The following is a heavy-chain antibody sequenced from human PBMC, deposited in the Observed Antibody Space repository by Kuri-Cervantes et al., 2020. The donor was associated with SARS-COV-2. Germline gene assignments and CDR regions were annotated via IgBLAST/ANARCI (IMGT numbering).Heavy chain of an antibody. CDR2: IKSKTDGGTR. Sequence: GESLKISCAASGFTFSSYSMNWVRQAPGKGLEWVGRIKSKTDGGTRDYAAPVKGRFTISRDDSKNTLYLQVNSLKTEDTAIYYCTTGQWELQYYFDYWGQGTLVTVSS. CDR3: TTGQWELQYYFDY. J-gene: IGHJ4*02. D-gene: IGHD3-10*01. V-gene: IGHV3-15*01. CDR1: GFTFSSYS.